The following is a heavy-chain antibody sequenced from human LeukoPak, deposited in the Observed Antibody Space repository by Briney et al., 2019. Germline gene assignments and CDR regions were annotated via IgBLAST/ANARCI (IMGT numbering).Heavy chain of an antibody. Sequence: PGGSLRLSCAVSGFTLSNSWMHWVRQAPGKGLVWVSGINSDGSITTYADSVKGRFTISRDNAENTLYLQMNSLRAEDTAVYYCARGRYYGMDVWGQGTTVTVSS. V-gene: IGHV3-74*03. J-gene: IGHJ6*02. CDR3: ARGRYYGMDV. CDR2: INSDGSIT. CDR1: GFTLSNSW.